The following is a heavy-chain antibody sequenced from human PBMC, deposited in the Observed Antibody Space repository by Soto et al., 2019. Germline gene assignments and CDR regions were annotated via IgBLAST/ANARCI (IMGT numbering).Heavy chain of an antibody. J-gene: IGHJ4*02. CDR2: INHSGST. CDR3: ARGPRVAAAALYYFDS. CDR1: GASFSGYY. Sequence: ETLSLTCSGYGASFSGYYWSWIRQPPGKGLEWIGEINHSGSTDYNPSLKSRVTISVDTSKNQFSLKLSSVTAADTAVYYCARGPRVAAAALYYFDSWGQGTLVTVYS. D-gene: IGHD6-13*01. V-gene: IGHV4-34*01.